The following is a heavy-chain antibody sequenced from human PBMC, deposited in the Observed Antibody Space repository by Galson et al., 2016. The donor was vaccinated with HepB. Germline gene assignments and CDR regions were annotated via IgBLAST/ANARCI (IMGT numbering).Heavy chain of an antibody. CDR3: TRHKEQQQLGYFDL. D-gene: IGHD5-24*01. Sequence: SLTCGVSGGSISSPNWWSWVRQPPGKGLEWIGEIFHTGMTNYNPSLKSRVTMSVDTTRNQLSLNLTSVTAADTAVYYCTRHKEQQQLGYFDLWGRGTLVAVSS. CDR1: GGSISSPNW. V-gene: IGHV4-4*02. CDR2: IFHTGMT. J-gene: IGHJ2*01.